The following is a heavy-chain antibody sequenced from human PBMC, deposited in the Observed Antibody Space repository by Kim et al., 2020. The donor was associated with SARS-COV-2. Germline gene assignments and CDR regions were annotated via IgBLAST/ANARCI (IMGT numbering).Heavy chain of an antibody. CDR3: ARGNSGLDY. Sequence: GGSLRLSCAASGFTFSRYDMHWVRQGTGKGLEWVSVIATDGDAKYADSVKGRFTISREDGKNSVNLQLNSLRAGDTAVYYCARGNSGLDYWGQGTLVTVS. CDR2: IATDGDA. V-gene: IGHV3-13*01. CDR1: GFTFSRYD. J-gene: IGHJ4*02. D-gene: IGHD6-25*01.